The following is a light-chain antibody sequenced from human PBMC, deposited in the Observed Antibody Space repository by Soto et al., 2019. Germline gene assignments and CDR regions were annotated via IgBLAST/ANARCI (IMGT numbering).Light chain of an antibody. J-gene: IGKJ3*01. CDR3: QG. V-gene: IGKV3-15*01. CDR1: QSVSSN. CDR2: GAS. Sequence: ERATLSCRASQSVSSNLAWYQQNPGQAPRLLIYGASTRAPGSPARFSGSGSGTEFTLTISFFQCEDLEAYFRQGFG.